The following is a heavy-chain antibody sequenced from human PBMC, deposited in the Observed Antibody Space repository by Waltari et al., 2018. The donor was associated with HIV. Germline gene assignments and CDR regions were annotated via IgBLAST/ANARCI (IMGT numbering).Heavy chain of an antibody. J-gene: IGHJ6*02. V-gene: IGHV4-34*01. CDR1: GGSFNGYF. CDR3: ARAYNSGPTPHNYYYYGIDV. CDR2: VNYRGDT. D-gene: IGHD6-19*01. Sequence: VRLDQWGSGLLNPSQTLSLPCAVSGGSFNGYFCIWVCRTPGRRLEWIGDVNYRGDTNYNPSLKSRASLSSDTSKNQFSLRLTSLTAADSATYYCARAYNSGPTPHNYYYYGIDVWGRGTTVIVSS.